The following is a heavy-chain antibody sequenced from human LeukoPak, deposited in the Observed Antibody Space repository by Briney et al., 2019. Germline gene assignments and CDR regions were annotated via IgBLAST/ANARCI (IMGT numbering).Heavy chain of an antibody. V-gene: IGHV4-59*08. J-gene: IGHJ4*02. CDR1: GGSISSYY. CDR3: ARRKSGSPFDY. D-gene: IGHD1-26*01. CDR2: IYYSGST. Sequence: SETLSLTCTVSGGSISSYYWSWIRQPPGKGLEWIGYIYYSGSTYYNPSLKSRVTISVDTSKNQFSLKLSSVTAADTAVYYCARRKSGSPFDYWGQGTL.